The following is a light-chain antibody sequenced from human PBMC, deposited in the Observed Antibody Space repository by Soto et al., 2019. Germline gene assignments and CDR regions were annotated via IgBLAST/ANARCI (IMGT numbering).Light chain of an antibody. Sequence: DIQMTQSPSSLSASVXDXVXXSXXASQSISSYLNWYHQKPGKAPKLLIYAASSLQSGVPSRFSGSGSGTDFTLTISSLQPEDFATYYCQQSYSTSITFGQGTRLEIK. CDR1: QSISSY. CDR3: QQSYSTSIT. V-gene: IGKV1-39*01. J-gene: IGKJ5*01. CDR2: AAS.